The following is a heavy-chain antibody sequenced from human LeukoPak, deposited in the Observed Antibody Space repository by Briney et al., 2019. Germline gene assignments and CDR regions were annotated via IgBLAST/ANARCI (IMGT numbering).Heavy chain of an antibody. V-gene: IGHV3-23*01. CDR1: GFAFSSND. Sequence: GGSLRLSCAASGFAFSSNDMSWVRQAPGKGLEWVSFIGSSGNSAYYADFVKGRFTISRDDSKNTLVLQMNSLRVEDTAVYYCAKNAGTAWGQGTLVTVSS. D-gene: IGHD3-10*01. J-gene: IGHJ5*02. CDR2: IGSSGNSA. CDR3: AKNAGTA.